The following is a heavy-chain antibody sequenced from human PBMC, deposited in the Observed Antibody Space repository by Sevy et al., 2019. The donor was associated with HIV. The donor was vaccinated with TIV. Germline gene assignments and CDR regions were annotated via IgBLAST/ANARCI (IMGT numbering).Heavy chain of an antibody. CDR3: AKQRGWICSHDVCSPYYSDS. J-gene: IGHJ4*02. D-gene: IGHD5-12*01. CDR1: GFAIRTFW. CDR2: IKQDGSVQ. V-gene: IGHV3-7*01. Sequence: GGSLRLSCAASGFAIRTFWMSWVRQAPGKGLEWVANIKQDGSVQYYMDSVKGRFTISRDNAKNSLYLQMSSLTVEDTAVYYCAKQRGWICSHDVCSPYYSDSWGQGTLVTVSS.